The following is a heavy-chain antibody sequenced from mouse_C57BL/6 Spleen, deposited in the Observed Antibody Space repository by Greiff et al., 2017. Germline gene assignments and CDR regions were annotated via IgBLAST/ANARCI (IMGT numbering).Heavy chain of an antibody. D-gene: IGHD3-2*02. V-gene: IGHV1-80*01. Sequence: QVQLQQSGAELVKPGASVKISCKASGYAFSSYWMNWVKQRPGKGLEWIGQIYPGDGDTNYNGKFKGKATLTADKSSSTAYMQLSSLTSEDSAVYFCASPDSSGYYYYAMDYWGQGTSVTVSS. J-gene: IGHJ4*01. CDR2: IYPGDGDT. CDR1: GYAFSSYW. CDR3: ASPDSSGYYYYAMDY.